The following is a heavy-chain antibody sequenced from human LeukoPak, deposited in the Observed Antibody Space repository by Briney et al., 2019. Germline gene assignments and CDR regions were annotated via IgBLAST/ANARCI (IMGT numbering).Heavy chain of an antibody. CDR3: ARHYGP. V-gene: IGHV4-39*01. J-gene: IGHJ5*02. CDR1: GGSIRSSYYY. D-gene: IGHD3-10*01. CDR2: IYDSGST. Sequence: SETLSLTCTVSGGSIRSSYYYWGWIRQPPGKGLEWIGSIYDSGSTYYNPSLKSRVTISVDTSKNQFSLRLNSGTAAATDVYYCARHYGPWGQGTLVAVSS.